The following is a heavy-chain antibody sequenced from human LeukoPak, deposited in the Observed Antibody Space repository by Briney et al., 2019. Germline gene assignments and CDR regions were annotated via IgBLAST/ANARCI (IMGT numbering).Heavy chain of an antibody. CDR1: GFTFSNYW. J-gene: IGHJ4*02. D-gene: IGHD6-19*01. V-gene: IGHV3-74*01. CDR2: INSDGSDR. Sequence: GGSLRLSCAASGFTFSNYWMHRVRQAPGKGLVWVSRINSDGSDRSHADSVKGRFTISRDNAKNTLYLQMNSLRVEDTAVYYCARGYRGAVPDPEGDSWGQGTLVTVSS. CDR3: ARGYRGAVPDPEGDS.